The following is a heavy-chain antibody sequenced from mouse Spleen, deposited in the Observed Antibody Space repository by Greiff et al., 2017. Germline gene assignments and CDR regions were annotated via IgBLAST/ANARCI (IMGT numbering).Heavy chain of an antibody. V-gene: IGHV1-55*01. CDR1: GYTFTSYW. Sequence: QVQLQQSGAELVKPGASVKMSCKASGYTFTSYWITWVKQRPGQGLEWIGDIYPGSGSTNYNEKFKSKATLTVDTSSSTAYMQLSSLTSEDSAVYYCAREDYDGYDGDYWGQGTTLTVSS. CDR2: IYPGSGST. D-gene: IGHD2-3*01. CDR3: AREDYDGYDGDY. J-gene: IGHJ2*01.